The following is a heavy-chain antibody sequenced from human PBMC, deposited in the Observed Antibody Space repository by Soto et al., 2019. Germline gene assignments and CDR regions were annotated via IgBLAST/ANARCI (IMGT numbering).Heavy chain of an antibody. Sequence: GGSLRLSCAASGFTFSSYAMSWVRQAPGKGLEWVSAISGSGGSTYYADSVKGRFTISRDNSKNTLYLQMNSLRAEDTAVYYCAKAYSSGWYYYGMDVWGQGTTVTVSS. CDR1: GFTFSSYA. J-gene: IGHJ6*02. CDR3: AKAYSSGWYYYGMDV. D-gene: IGHD6-19*01. V-gene: IGHV3-23*01. CDR2: ISGSGGST.